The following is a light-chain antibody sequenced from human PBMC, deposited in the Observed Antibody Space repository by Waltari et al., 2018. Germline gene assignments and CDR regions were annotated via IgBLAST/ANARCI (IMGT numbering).Light chain of an antibody. J-gene: IGLJ2*01. CDR2: NDG. V-gene: IGLV3-21*03. Sequence: SYVLTQPPSVSVAPGKSARLTCAGNNIGRKSVHWYQQKPGQAPVLVVYNDGERPAGIPERVFGFNSGDTATLTISRAEAGDEADYYCQVWDNDSDHVVFGGGTKLTVL. CDR3: QVWDNDSDHVV. CDR1: NIGRKS.